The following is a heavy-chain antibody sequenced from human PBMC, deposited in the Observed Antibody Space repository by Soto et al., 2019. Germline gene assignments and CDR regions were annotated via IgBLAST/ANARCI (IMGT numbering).Heavy chain of an antibody. CDR1: GYSFTSYW. CDR2: IYPGDSDT. D-gene: IGHD3-22*01. V-gene: IGHV5-51*01. CDR3: ARQLDSSGYYWAI. Sequence: PGESLKISCKGSGYSFTSYWIGWVRQMPGKGLEWMGIIYPGDSDTRYSPSFQGQVTISADKSISTAYLQWSSLKASDTAMCYCARQLDSSGYYWAIWGQGTMVTVSS. J-gene: IGHJ3*02.